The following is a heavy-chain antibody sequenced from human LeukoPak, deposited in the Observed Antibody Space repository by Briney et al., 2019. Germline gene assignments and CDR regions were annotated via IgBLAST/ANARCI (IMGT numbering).Heavy chain of an antibody. CDR3: ARHRASGSSYSALEY. CDR1: GGSISSHY. J-gene: IGHJ4*02. D-gene: IGHD1-26*01. V-gene: IGHV4-59*08. Sequence: PSETLSLTCTVSGGSISSHYWSWIRQPPGEGLEWIGYIYYSGSTNYNPSLKSRVIISVDTSKNHFSLNLSSVTAADTAVYYCARHRASGSSYSALEYWGQGTLVTVSS. CDR2: IYYSGST.